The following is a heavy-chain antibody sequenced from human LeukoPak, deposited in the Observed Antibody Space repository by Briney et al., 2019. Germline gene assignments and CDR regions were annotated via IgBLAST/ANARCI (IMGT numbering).Heavy chain of an antibody. D-gene: IGHD6-19*01. CDR3: ARDGAGALGYYGMDV. V-gene: IGHV4-34*01. J-gene: IGHJ6*02. CDR2: INHSGST. Sequence: SETLSLTCAVYGGSFSGYYWSWIRQPPGKGLEWIGEINHSGSTNYNPSLKSRVTISVDTSKNQFSLKLGSVTAADTAVYYCARDGAGALGYYGMDVWGQGTTVTVSS. CDR1: GGSFSGYY.